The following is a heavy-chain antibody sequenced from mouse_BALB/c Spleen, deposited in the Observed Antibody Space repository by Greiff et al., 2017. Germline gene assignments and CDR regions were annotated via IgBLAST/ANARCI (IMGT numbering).Heavy chain of an antibody. CDR1: CYTFTSYW. V-gene: IGHV1-7*01. Sequence: QVQLKPSGAELAKPGASVKMSCKASCYTFTSYWMHWVKQRPGQGLEWIGYITPSTGYTEYNQKFKDKATLTADKSSSTAYMQLSSLTSEDSAVYYCARKGYGSFRYWGQGTTLTVSS. CDR3: ARKGYGSFRY. D-gene: IGHD2-2*01. CDR2: ITPSTGYT. J-gene: IGHJ2*01.